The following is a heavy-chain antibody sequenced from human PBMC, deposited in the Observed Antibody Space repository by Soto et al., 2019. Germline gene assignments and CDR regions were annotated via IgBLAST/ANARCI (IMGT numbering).Heavy chain of an antibody. CDR1: GFTFSSYG. CDR3: ARDNRYSSGWFASADY. J-gene: IGHJ4*02. CDR2: ISYDGSNK. D-gene: IGHD6-19*01. Sequence: QVQLVESGGGVVQPGRSLRLSCAASGFTFSSYGLHWVRQAPGKGLEWVAVISYDGSNKFYADSVKGRFTISRDNSKNTLYLQMDSLRAEDTAVYYCARDNRYSSGWFASADYWGQGTLVTVSS. V-gene: IGHV3-30-3*01.